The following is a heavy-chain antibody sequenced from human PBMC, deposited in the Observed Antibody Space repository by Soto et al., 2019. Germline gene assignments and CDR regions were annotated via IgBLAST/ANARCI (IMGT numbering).Heavy chain of an antibody. CDR3: ANSNFVWYYFDY. Sequence: QVHLVESGGGVVQPGRSLRLSCAASGFTFSGFALHWVRQAPGKGLEWVPVISYDGSKKYYADSVKGRFTITRDNSKKTLYLQMNSRRVEDTAVYYCANSNFVWYYFDYWGQGTLVTVSS. CDR2: ISYDGSKK. D-gene: IGHD4-4*01. CDR1: GFTFSGFA. V-gene: IGHV3-30-3*01. J-gene: IGHJ4*02.